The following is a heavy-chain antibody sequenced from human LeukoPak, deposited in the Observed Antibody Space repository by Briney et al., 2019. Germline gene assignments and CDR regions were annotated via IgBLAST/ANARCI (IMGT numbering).Heavy chain of an antibody. Sequence: GASVKVSCTASGGTFSSYAISWVRQAPGQGLEWMGGIIPIFGTANYAQKFQGRVTITTDETTSTAYMELSSLRSEDTAVYYCERDSTTQGSDDYYLDVWGKGTKVTVSS. J-gene: IGHJ6*03. CDR2: IIPIFGTA. D-gene: IGHD3-10*01. CDR1: GGTFSSYA. V-gene: IGHV1-69*05. CDR3: ERDSTTQGSDDYYLDV.